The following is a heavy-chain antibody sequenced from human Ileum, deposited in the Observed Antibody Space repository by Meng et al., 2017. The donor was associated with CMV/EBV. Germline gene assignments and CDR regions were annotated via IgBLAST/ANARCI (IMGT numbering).Heavy chain of an antibody. J-gene: IGHJ4*02. CDR1: GGSFSDYY. CDR2: IHSNGAT. CDR3: ARRRGPRGYIDY. D-gene: IGHD3-10*01. V-gene: IGHV4-4*07. Sequence: VELEESGPGLVKPSETLSLSCTVSGGSFSDYYWNWIRQPARQGLEWIGRIHSNGATDYNPSLQSRVTMSVDSSKNEFFLSLSFVTAADTAIYYCARRRGPRGYIDYWGQGILVTVSS.